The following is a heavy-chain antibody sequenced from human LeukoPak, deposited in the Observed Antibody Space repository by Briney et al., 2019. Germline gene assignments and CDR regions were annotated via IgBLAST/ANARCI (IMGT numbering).Heavy chain of an antibody. Sequence: PSQTLSLTCTVSGGSISSGGYYWSWIRQHPGKGLEWIGYIYYSGSTYYNPSLKSRVTISVDTSKNQFSLKLSSVTAADTAVYYCARMVYAISYYYMDVWGKGTTVTVSS. V-gene: IGHV4-31*03. D-gene: IGHD2-8*01. CDR1: GGSISSGGYY. CDR2: IYYSGST. CDR3: ARMVYAISYYYMDV. J-gene: IGHJ6*03.